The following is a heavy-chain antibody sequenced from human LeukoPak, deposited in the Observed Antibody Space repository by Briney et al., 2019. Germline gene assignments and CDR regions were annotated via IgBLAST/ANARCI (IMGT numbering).Heavy chain of an antibody. D-gene: IGHD4-11*01. CDR2: IYSGGST. CDR3: ARDSYYSNYEIDAFDI. Sequence: GGSLRLSCAASGFTVSSNYMSWVRQAPGKGLEWVSVIYSGGSTYYADSVKGRFTISRDNSKNTLYPQMNSLRAEDTAVYYCARDSYYSNYEIDAFDIWGQGTMVTVSS. J-gene: IGHJ3*02. CDR1: GFTVSSNY. V-gene: IGHV3-66*02.